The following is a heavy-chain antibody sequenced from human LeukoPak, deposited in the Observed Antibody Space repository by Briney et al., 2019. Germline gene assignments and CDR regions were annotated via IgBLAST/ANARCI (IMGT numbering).Heavy chain of an antibody. CDR3: ARPRYGDYHWYFDL. J-gene: IGHJ2*01. CDR2: IIPIFGTA. D-gene: IGHD4-17*01. V-gene: IGHV1-69*05. CDR1: GGTFSSYA. Sequence: SVKVSCKASGGTFSSYAISWVRQAPGQGLEWMGGIIPIFGTANYAQKFQGRVMITTDESTSTAYMELSSLRSEDTAVYYCARPRYGDYHWYFDLWGRGTLVTVSS.